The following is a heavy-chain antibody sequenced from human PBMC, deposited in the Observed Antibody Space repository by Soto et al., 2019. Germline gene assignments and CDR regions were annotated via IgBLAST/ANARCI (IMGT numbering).Heavy chain of an antibody. CDR2: IYSSGST. V-gene: IGHV4-61*01. CDR1: GGSVSSDTHY. D-gene: IGHD2-2*02. CDR3: ARFVSSCSGTTCYTRADV. J-gene: IGHJ6*02. Sequence: VQLPESGPGLVKPSETLSLTCTVSGGSVSSDTHYWSWIRQPPGKRLEWLGFIYSSGSTNYNPTLKRRVTMSVDTSKNQCSLKLRSVIVADTAVYHCARFVSSCSGTTCYTRADVWGQGTTVTVSS.